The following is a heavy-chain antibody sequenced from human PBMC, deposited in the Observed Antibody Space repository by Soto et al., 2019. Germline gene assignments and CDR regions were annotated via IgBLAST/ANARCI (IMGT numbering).Heavy chain of an antibody. J-gene: IGHJ6*02. CDR1: GYTFTGYY. CDR2: INPNSGGT. CDR3: ARDLGEQLVYYYYYGMDV. V-gene: IGHV1-2*02. Sequence: ASVKVSCKASGYTFTGYYMHWVRQAPGQGLEWMGWINPNSGGTNYAQKFQGRVTMTRDTSISTAYMELSRLRSDDTAVYYCARDLGEQLVYYYYYGMDVWGQGTTVTVSS. D-gene: IGHD6-6*01.